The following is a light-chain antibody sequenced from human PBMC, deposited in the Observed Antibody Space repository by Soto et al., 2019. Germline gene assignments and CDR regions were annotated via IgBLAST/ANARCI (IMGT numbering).Light chain of an antibody. CDR1: QSVSTD. V-gene: IGKV3-20*01. CDR3: QQYGSSPRT. J-gene: IGKJ1*01. Sequence: TQSAATVSVYLEGRATLSCRASQSVSTDLAWYQQKPGQAPRLLIYGASSRATGIPDRFSGSGSGTDFALTISRLEPEDFAVYYCQQYGSSPRTFGQ. CDR2: GAS.